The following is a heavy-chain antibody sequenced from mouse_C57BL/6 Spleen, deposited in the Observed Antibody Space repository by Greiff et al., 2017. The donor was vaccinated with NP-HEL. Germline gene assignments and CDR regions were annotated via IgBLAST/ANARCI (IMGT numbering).Heavy chain of an antibody. V-gene: IGHV1-55*01. Sequence: VQLQQSGAELVKPGASVKMSCKASGYTFTSYWITWVKQRPGQGLEWIGDIYPGSGSTNYNEKFKSKATLTVDTSSSTAYMQLSSLTSEDSAVYYCARSRSGYFDVWGTGTTVTVSS. CDR2: IYPGSGST. J-gene: IGHJ1*03. CDR3: ARSRSGYFDV. CDR1: GYTFTSYW.